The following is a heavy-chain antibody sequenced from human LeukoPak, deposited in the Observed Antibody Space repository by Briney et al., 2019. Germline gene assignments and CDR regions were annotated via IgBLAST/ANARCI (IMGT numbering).Heavy chain of an antibody. Sequence: GGSLRLSCAASGFTFSSYSMNWFRQAPGKGLEWVSSISSSSSYIYYADSVKGRFTISRDNAKNSLYLQMNSLRAKDTAVYYCARELTRLGMDFHYWGQGTLVTVSS. CDR2: ISSSSSYI. CDR3: ARELTRLGMDFHY. J-gene: IGHJ4*02. D-gene: IGHD7-27*01. V-gene: IGHV3-21*01. CDR1: GFTFSSYS.